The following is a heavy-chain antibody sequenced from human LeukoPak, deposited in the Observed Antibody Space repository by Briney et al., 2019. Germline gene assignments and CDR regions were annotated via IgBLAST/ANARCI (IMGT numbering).Heavy chain of an antibody. CDR2: ITTSSTYM. J-gene: IGHJ6*03. Sequence: GGSLRLSCAASGFSFSKVWMSWVRQAPGKGLEWVSSITTSSTYMFYADSVRGRFTISRDNAENSLYLQMNSLRDEDTAVYYCARDPYSGGYGAYYYYYMDVWGKGTTVTVSS. V-gene: IGHV3-21*01. CDR1: GFSFSKVW. CDR3: ARDPYSGGYGAYYYYYMDV. D-gene: IGHD6-19*01.